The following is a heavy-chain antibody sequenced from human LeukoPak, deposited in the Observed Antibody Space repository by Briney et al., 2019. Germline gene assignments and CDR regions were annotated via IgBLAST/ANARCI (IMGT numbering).Heavy chain of an antibody. CDR1: GFTFSSYE. Sequence: GGSLRLSCAVSGFTFSSYEMNWVRQAPGKGLEWVSYISSSGNTIYYAHSVKGRFTISRDNAKNSLYLQMNSLRAEDTAVYYCARIRFLEWLLDYWGQGTLVTVSS. D-gene: IGHD3-3*01. CDR3: ARIRFLEWLLDY. V-gene: IGHV3-48*03. J-gene: IGHJ4*02. CDR2: ISSSGNTI.